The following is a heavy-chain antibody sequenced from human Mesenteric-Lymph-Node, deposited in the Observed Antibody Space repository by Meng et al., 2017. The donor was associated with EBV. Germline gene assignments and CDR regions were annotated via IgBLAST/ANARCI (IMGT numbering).Heavy chain of an antibody. J-gene: IGHJ4*02. V-gene: IGHV4-39*07. D-gene: IGHD6-19*01. CDR2: IYYSGST. CDR3: ARDSRGMYYFDY. Sequence: QLQEPGPGLVKPSETLSLTCKVSGGSISSSSYSWGWIRQPPGKGLEWIGIIYYSGSTYYNPSLKSRVTISVDTSKNQFYLKLSSVTAADTAVYYCARDSRGMYYFDYWSQGTLVTVSS. CDR1: GGSISSSSYS.